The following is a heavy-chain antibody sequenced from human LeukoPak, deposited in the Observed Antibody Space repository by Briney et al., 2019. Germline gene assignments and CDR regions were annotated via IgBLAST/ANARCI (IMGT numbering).Heavy chain of an antibody. V-gene: IGHV4-59*01. CDR3: ARAVRGIAGAVDY. Sequence: PSETLSLTCTVSGGSISSYYWSWIRQPPGKGLEWIGYIYYSGSTNYNPSLKSRVTISVDTSKNQFSLKLSSVTAADTAVYYCARAVRGIAGAVDYWGQGTLVTVSS. J-gene: IGHJ4*02. D-gene: IGHD6-19*01. CDR2: IYYSGST. CDR1: GGSISSYY.